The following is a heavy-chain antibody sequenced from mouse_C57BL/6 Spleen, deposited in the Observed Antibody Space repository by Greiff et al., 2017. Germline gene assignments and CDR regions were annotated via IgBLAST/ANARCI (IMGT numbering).Heavy chain of an antibody. CDR2: IDPSDSYT. CDR1: GYTFTSYW. J-gene: IGHJ1*03. CDR3: ARATTRYFDV. V-gene: IGHV1-69*01. Sequence: QVQLQQPGAELVMPGASVKLSCKASGYTFTSYWMHWVKQRPGQGLEWIGVIDPSDSYTNYNQKFKGKSTLTVDKSSSTAYMQLSSLTSEDSAVYYCARATTRYFDVWGTGTTVTVSS.